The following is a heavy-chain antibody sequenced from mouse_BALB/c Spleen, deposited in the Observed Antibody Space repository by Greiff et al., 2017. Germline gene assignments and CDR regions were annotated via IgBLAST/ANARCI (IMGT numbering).Heavy chain of an antibody. CDR2: INPSSGYT. Sequence: VQLQQSGAELARPGASVKMSCKASGYTFTSYTMHWVKQRPGQGLEWIGYINPSSGYTNYNQKFKDKATLTADKSSSTAYMQLSSLTSEDSAVYYCARGGYGSSYSYYFDYWGQGTTLTVSS. CDR1: GYTFTSYT. J-gene: IGHJ2*01. CDR3: ARGGYGSSYSYYFDY. D-gene: IGHD1-1*01. V-gene: IGHV1-4*01.